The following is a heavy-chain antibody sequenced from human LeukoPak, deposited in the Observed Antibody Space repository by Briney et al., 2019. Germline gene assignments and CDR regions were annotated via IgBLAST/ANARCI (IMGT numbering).Heavy chain of an antibody. CDR1: GGSISRGSYY. Sequence: SETLSLTCTVSGGSISRGSYYWGWIRQPPGKGLQWIGSISYSGNTYSNPSLKSRVTISVDTSKNQFSLKLSSVTAADTAVYYCARTGGAAAGGLVQHWGQGTLVTVSS. D-gene: IGHD6-13*01. J-gene: IGHJ1*01. CDR2: ISYSGNT. V-gene: IGHV4-39*07. CDR3: ARTGGAAAGGLVQH.